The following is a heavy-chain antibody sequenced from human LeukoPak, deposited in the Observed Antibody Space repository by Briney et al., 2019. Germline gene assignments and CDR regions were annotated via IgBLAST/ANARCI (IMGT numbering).Heavy chain of an antibody. CDR1: GFTFDKYF. V-gene: IGHV3-21*01. Sequence: GGSLRLSCATSGFTFDKYFIHWVRQAPGKGLYWVSSISGTSTYIDYADSVKGRFTISRDNAKNSLYLQMNSLRVEDTAVYYCVRDHQLRDPGCWGQGTLVTVSS. J-gene: IGHJ4*02. CDR3: VRDHQLRDPGC. D-gene: IGHD5-24*01. CDR2: ISGTSTYI.